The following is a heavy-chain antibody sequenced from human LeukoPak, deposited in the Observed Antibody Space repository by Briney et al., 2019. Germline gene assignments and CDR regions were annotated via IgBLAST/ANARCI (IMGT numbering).Heavy chain of an antibody. J-gene: IGHJ4*02. Sequence: GASVKVCCKASGGTFSTYAISWVRQAPGQGLEWMGGIIPIFGTTNYAQKFQGRVTITADESTSTAYMELSSLRSEDTAVYYCASPGQYYYDSSGYSPLDYWGQGTLVTVSS. CDR1: GGTFSTYA. CDR3: ASPGQYYYDSSGYSPLDY. D-gene: IGHD3-22*01. CDR2: IIPIFGTT. V-gene: IGHV1-69*13.